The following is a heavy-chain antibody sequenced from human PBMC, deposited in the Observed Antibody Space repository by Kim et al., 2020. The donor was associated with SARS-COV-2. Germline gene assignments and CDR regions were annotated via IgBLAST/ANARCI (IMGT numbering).Heavy chain of an antibody. CDR3: ARTGGGTAIHPHD. Sequence: YYADALRGRFTIARDDSKNTLYLQMNSLRADDTAVYYCARTGGGTAIHPHDWGQGTLVTVSS. D-gene: IGHD5-18*01. V-gene: IGHV3-33*01. J-gene: IGHJ4*02.